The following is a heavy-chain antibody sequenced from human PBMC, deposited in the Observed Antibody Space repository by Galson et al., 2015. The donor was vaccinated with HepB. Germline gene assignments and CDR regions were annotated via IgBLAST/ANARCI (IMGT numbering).Heavy chain of an antibody. CDR1: GFNFNDYA. J-gene: IGHJ4*02. V-gene: IGHV3-30*18. Sequence: SLRLFCAASGFNFNDYAMHWVRQAPGKGLEWLAAISPDGSYRPYADSVKGRFTISRDNSDNTLSLQMNSLRPEDTAIYSCAKDVYSWGAVGTIDYWGRGTLVTVSS. CDR2: ISPDGSYR. D-gene: IGHD6-13*01. CDR3: AKDVYSWGAVGTIDY.